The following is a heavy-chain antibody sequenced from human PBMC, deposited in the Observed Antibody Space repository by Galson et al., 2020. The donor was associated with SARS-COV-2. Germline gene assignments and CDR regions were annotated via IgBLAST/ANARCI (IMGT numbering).Heavy chain of an antibody. J-gene: IGHJ4*02. Sequence: TGGSLRLSCAASGFTFSSYAMYWVRQAPGKGLEWVAVISYDRSNKYYADSVKGRFTISRDNSKNTLYLQMNSLRAEDTAVYYCARPYSGSYYGYFDYWGQGTLVTVSS. V-gene: IGHV3-30-3*01. CDR2: ISYDRSNK. CDR3: ARPYSGSYYGYFDY. CDR1: GFTFSSYA. D-gene: IGHD1-26*01.